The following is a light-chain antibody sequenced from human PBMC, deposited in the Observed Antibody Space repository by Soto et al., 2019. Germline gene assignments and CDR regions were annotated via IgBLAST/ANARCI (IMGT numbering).Light chain of an antibody. CDR1: TSNIGAVYG. V-gene: IGLV1-40*01. CDR3: QSDDSTLSVV. CDR2: AND. Sequence: QSVLTQPPSVSGAPGHSVTISCTGSTSNIGAVYGFHWYQQIRGTAPRLLIFANDNRPSGVPDRFSGYKSGTSASLTITGLQADDEADYYCQSDDSTLSVVFGGGTQLTVL. J-gene: IGLJ2*01.